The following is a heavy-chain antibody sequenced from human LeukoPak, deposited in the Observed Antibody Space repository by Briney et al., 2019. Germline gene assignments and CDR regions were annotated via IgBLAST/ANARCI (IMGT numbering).Heavy chain of an antibody. Sequence: SETLSLTCTVSGYSISSGYYWGWIRQPPGKGLEWIGTIYHSGSTYYNPSLKSRVTISVDTSKNQFSLKLSSVTAADTAVYYCARGDYYYYYMDVWGKGTTVTVSS. V-gene: IGHV4-38-2*02. CDR1: GYSISSGYY. CDR2: IYHSGST. CDR3: ARGDYYYYYMDV. J-gene: IGHJ6*03.